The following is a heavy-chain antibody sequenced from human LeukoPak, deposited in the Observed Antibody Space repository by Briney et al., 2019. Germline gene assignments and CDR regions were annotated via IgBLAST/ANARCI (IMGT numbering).Heavy chain of an antibody. CDR2: INHSGST. CDR1: GGSFSGYY. CDR3: ARLKRYCGSGSHYYYYYYMDV. V-gene: IGHV4-34*01. J-gene: IGHJ6*03. Sequence: PSETLSLTCAAYGGSFSGYYWSWIRQPPGKGLEWIGEINHSGSTNYNPSLKSRVTISVDTSKNQFSLKLSSVTAADTAVYYCARLKRYCGSGSHYYYYYYMDVWGKGTTVTISS. D-gene: IGHD3-10*01.